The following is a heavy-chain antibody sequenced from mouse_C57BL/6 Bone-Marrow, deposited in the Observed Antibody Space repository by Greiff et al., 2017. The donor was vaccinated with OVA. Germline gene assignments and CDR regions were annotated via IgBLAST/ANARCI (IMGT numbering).Heavy chain of an antibody. CDR1: GYTFTSYW. CDR3: AKPLDGYFFAY. V-gene: IGHV1-64*01. D-gene: IGHD2-3*01. Sequence: QVHVKQPGAELVKPGASVKLSCKASGYTFTSYWMHWVKQRPGQGLEWIGMIHPNSGSTNYNEKFKSKATLTVDKSSSTAYMQLSSLTSEDSAVYYCAKPLDGYFFAYWGQGTLVTVSA. CDR2: IHPNSGST. J-gene: IGHJ3*01.